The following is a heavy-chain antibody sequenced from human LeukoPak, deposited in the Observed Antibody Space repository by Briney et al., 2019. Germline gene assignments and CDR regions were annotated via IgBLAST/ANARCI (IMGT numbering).Heavy chain of an antibody. CDR1: GFTFSDHY. V-gene: IGHV3-11*01. Sequence: GGSLRLSCAASGFTFSDHYMSWTRQAPGKGLGWLSYMSSDYSTTYYADSVKGRLTISRDNAKHSLYLQMNSLRAEDTAVYYCAKAGTAWDFDYWGQGTLVTVSS. J-gene: IGHJ4*02. CDR3: AKAGTAWDFDY. D-gene: IGHD2-21*01. CDR2: MSSDYSTT.